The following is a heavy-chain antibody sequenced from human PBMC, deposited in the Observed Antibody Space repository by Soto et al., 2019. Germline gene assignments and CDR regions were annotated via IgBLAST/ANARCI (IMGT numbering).Heavy chain of an antibody. CDR2: FDPEDGET. J-gene: IGHJ4*02. CDR1: GYTLTELS. D-gene: IGHD4-17*01. CDR3: ATLHAWPTYFDY. Sequence: QVQLVQSGAEVKKPGASVKVSCKVSGYTLTELSMHWVRQAPGKGLEWMGGFDPEDGETIYAQKFQCRXXMXEXXPTDTAYIELSSLKCEDTAVYYCATLHAWPTYFDYWGQGTLVTVSS. V-gene: IGHV1-24*01.